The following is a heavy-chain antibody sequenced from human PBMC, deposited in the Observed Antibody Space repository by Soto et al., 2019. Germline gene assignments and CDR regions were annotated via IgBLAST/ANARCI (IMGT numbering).Heavy chain of an antibody. CDR3: AHRSGTVLRYFDWLLDAFDI. V-gene: IGHV2-5*02. CDR1: GFSLSTSGVG. J-gene: IGHJ3*02. Sequence: SGPTLVNPTQTLTLTCTFSGFSLSTSGVGVGWIRQPPGKALEWLALIYWDDDKRYSPSLKSRLTITKDTSKNQVVLTMANMDPVDTATYYCAHRSGTVLRYFDWLLDAFDIWGQGTMVTVSS. D-gene: IGHD3-9*01. CDR2: IYWDDDK.